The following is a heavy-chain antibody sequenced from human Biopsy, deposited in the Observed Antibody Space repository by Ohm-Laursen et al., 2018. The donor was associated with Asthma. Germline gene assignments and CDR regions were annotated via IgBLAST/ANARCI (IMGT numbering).Heavy chain of an antibody. CDR3: ASDFPKDYVRYNFQF. CDR1: GYSLTDLS. CDR2: HGHEEGGT. V-gene: IGHV1-24*01. D-gene: IGHD4-17*01. Sequence: ASVKVSCKVSGYSLTDLSMHWVRQAPGQGLEWMGGHGHEEGGTVNARRFQGRVTMTEDTSTYTAYMELSSLSSDDTAVYYCASDFPKDYVRYNFQFWGQGTLVTVSS. J-gene: IGHJ4*02.